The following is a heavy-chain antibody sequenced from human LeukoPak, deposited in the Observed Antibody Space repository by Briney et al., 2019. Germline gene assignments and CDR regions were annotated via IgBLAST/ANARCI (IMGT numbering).Heavy chain of an antibody. CDR1: GFTFSSYD. CDR2: IWYDGSNK. J-gene: IGHJ4*02. Sequence: GGSLSLSCAASGFTFSSYDMHWVRQAPGKGLEGVAVIWYDGSNKYYADSVKGRFTISRDNSKNTLYLQMNSLRAEDTAVYYCARHSSSWYYFDYWGQGTLVTVSS. V-gene: IGHV3-33*01. D-gene: IGHD6-13*01. CDR3: ARHSSSWYYFDY.